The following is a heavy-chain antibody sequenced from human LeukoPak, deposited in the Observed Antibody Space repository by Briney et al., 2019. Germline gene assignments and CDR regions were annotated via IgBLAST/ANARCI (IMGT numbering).Heavy chain of an antibody. CDR1: GGSISSGYYY. Sequence: TSETLSLTCTVSGGSISSGYYYWSWIRQPPGKGLEWIGYIYYSGSTYYNPSLKSRVTISVDTSKNQFSLKLSSVTAADTAVYYCARGPYSNYGQFDYWGQGTLVTVSS. D-gene: IGHD4-11*01. CDR2: IYYSGST. V-gene: IGHV4-30-4*08. J-gene: IGHJ4*02. CDR3: ARGPYSNYGQFDY.